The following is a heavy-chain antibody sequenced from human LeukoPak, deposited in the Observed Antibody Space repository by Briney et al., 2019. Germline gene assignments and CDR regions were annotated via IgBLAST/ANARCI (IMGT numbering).Heavy chain of an antibody. D-gene: IGHD1-26*01. V-gene: IGHV4-4*07. Sequence: PSETLSLTCTVSGGSISSYYWSWIRQPAGKGLEWIGRIYTGGSTNYNPSLKSRVTISVDTSKNQFSLKLSSVTAADTAVYYCARDSGSYRQTDAFDIWGQGTMVTVSS. J-gene: IGHJ3*02. CDR1: GGSISSYY. CDR3: ARDSGSYRQTDAFDI. CDR2: IYTGGST.